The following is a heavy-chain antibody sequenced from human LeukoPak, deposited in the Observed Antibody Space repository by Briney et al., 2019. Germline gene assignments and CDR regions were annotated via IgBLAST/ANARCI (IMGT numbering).Heavy chain of an antibody. D-gene: IGHD6-13*01. CDR2: ISGSSGST. J-gene: IGHJ4*02. CDR3: AKDRGSGSLYFDY. V-gene: IGHV3-23*01. Sequence: GGSLRLSCAASGFTFSSYAMSWVRQAPGKGLEWISAISGSSGSTYYADSVKGRFTISRDNSKNTLYLQVNSLRAEDTAVYYCAKDRGSGSLYFDYWGQGTLVTVSS. CDR1: GFTFSSYA.